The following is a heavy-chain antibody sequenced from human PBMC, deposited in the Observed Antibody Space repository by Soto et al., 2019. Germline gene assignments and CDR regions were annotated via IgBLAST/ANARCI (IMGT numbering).Heavy chain of an antibody. V-gene: IGHV4-30-4*01. CDR2: IYDGGRT. CDR3: ARGPSGAKVDS. Sequence: QVQLQESGPGLVKPSQTLSLTCTVSGGSISTVDYWWSWIRQSPDMGLEWIGHIYDGGRTYNNPSLESRVTMSVDTSKSQVSLTLSSVSAADTAVYYCARGPSGAKVDSWGQGTLVTVSS. CDR1: GGSISTVDYW. J-gene: IGHJ4*02. D-gene: IGHD3-16*01.